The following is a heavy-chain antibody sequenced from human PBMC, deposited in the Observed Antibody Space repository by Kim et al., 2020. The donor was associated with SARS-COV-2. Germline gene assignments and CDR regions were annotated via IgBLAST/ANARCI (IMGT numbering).Heavy chain of an antibody. CDR1: GGSFSGYY. V-gene: IGHV4-34*01. D-gene: IGHD6-13*01. Sequence: SETLSLTCAVYGGSFSGYYWSWIRQPPGKGLEWIGEINHSGSTNYNPSLKSRDTISVDTSKNQFSLKLSSVTAADTAVYYCARFRGAYSSSWAFDYWGQGTLVTVSS. CDR2: INHSGST. J-gene: IGHJ4*02. CDR3: ARFRGAYSSSWAFDY.